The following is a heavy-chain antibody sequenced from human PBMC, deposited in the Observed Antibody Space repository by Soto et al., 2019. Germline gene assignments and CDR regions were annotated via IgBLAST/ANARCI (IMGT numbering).Heavy chain of an antibody. D-gene: IGHD3-10*01. Sequence: GGSLRLSCAASGFTFSSYWMSWVRQAPGKGLEWVANIKQDGSEKYYVDSVKGRFTISRDNAKNSLYLQMNSLRAEDTAVYYCASEGYGSGSYYFGYWGQGTLVTVSS. CDR1: GFTFSSYW. CDR2: IKQDGSEK. J-gene: IGHJ4*02. V-gene: IGHV3-7*01. CDR3: ASEGYGSGSYYFGY.